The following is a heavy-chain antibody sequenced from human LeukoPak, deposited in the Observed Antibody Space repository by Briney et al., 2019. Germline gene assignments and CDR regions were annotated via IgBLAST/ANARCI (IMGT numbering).Heavy chain of an antibody. Sequence: GGALRLSCAASGFTFSSYGMHWGRPAPGKGLEGGAFLRDDGSNKYYADSVKGRFTISRDDSKNTLYLQMNSLRAEDTAVYYCAKDAGGIVVVPALFDYWGQGTLVTVSS. V-gene: IGHV3-30*02. CDR3: AKDAGGIVVVPALFDY. CDR1: GFTFSSYG. CDR2: LRDDGSNK. J-gene: IGHJ4*02. D-gene: IGHD2-2*01.